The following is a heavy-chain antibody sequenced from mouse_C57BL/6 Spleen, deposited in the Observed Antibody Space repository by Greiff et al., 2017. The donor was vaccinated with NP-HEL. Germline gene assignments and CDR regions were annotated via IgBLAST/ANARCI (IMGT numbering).Heavy chain of an antibody. CDR1: GYTFTDYE. CDR3: TRSVYYDSTAFAY. D-gene: IGHD2-4*01. CDR2: IDPETGGT. Sequence: QVQLQQSGAELVRPGASVTLSCKASGYTFTDYEMHWVKQTPVHGLEWIGAIDPETGGTAYNQKFKGKAILTADKSSSTAYMELRSLTSEDSAVYYCTRSVYYDSTAFAYWGQGTLVTVSA. J-gene: IGHJ3*01. V-gene: IGHV1-15*01.